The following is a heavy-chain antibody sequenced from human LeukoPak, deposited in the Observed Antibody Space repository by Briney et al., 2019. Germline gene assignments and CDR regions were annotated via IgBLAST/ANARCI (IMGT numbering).Heavy chain of an antibody. CDR1: GGSISSYY. V-gene: IGHV4-59*12. CDR3: ARGAGRSVVVVAAIRGTSYHWFDP. CDR2: IYYSGST. Sequence: PSETLSLTCTVSGGSISSYYWSWIRQPPGKGLEWIGYIYYSGSTNYNPSLKSRVTISVDTSKNQFSLKLSSVTAADTAVYYCARGAGRSVVVVAAIRGTSYHWFDPWGQGTLVTVSS. D-gene: IGHD2-15*01. J-gene: IGHJ5*02.